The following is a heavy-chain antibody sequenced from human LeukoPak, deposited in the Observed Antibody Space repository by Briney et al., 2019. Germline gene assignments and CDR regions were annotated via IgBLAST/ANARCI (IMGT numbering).Heavy chain of an antibody. J-gene: IGHJ5*02. D-gene: IGHD1-14*01. CDR2: IIPIFGTA. V-gene: IGHV1-69*05. CDR1: GGTFSSYA. CDR3: ARTPNRAYNWFDP. Sequence: SVKVSCKASGGTFSSYAISWVRQAPGQGLEWMGRIIPIFGTANYAQKLQGRVTMTTDTSTSTAYMELRSLRSDDTAVYYCARTPNRAYNWFDPWGQGTLVTVSS.